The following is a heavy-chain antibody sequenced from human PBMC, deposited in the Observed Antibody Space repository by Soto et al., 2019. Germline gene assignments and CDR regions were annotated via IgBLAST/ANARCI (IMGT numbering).Heavy chain of an antibody. CDR2: INPSGGST. D-gene: IGHD3-16*01. J-gene: IGHJ4*02. CDR3: GRVRAEAYKGFGGAFSAY. Sequence: GFPVKVSCKASGYTFTSYYMHWVRQATGQGLEWMGIINPSGGSTSYAQKFQCRVTMARDTSTSTVYIELSSLRPQETVVYYCGRVRAEAYKGFGGAFSAYGGKGTLVPVTP. V-gene: IGHV1-46*01. CDR1: GYTFTSYY.